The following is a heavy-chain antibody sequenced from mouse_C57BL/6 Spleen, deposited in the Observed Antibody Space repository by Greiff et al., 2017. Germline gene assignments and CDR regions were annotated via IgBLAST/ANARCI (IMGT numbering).Heavy chain of an antibody. Sequence: QVQLQQPGAELVKPGASVKLSCKASGYTFTSYWMHWVKQRPGHGLEWIGMIHPNSGSTNYNEKFKSKATLTVDKSSSTAYMQLSSLTSEDSAVYYCARERDGAWFAYWGQGTLVTVSA. CDR1: GYTFTSYW. J-gene: IGHJ3*01. V-gene: IGHV1-64*01. CDR3: ARERDGAWFAY. CDR2: IHPNSGST. D-gene: IGHD3-3*01.